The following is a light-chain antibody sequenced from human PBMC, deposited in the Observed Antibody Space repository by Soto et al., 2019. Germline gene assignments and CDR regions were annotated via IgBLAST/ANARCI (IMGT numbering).Light chain of an antibody. CDR2: AAY. CDR1: QGISSY. Sequence: IRMTHSPSLLSASTGDRVTISCRMSQGISSYLAWYQQKPRKAPKLIISAAYNLHSGVPSRFSGSGSGTDFTPTISSLQPEDFATYYSQHSYTTPPWTFGQGTKVDIK. J-gene: IGKJ1*01. CDR3: QHSYTTPPWT. V-gene: IGKV1D-8*03.